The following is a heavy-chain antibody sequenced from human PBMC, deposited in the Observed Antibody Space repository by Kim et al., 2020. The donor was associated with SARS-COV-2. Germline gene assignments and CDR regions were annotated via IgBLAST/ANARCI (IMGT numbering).Heavy chain of an antibody. D-gene: IGHD3-10*01. CDR1: GGSFSGYY. CDR3: ARGRYGSGSYYKRGRYFDY. CDR2: INHSGST. J-gene: IGHJ4*02. V-gene: IGHV4-34*01. Sequence: SETLSLTCAVYGGSFSGYYWSWIRQPPGKGLEWIGEINHSGSTNYNPSLKSRVTISVDTSKNQFSLKLSSVTAADTAVYYCARGRYGSGSYYKRGRYFDYWGQGTLVTVSS.